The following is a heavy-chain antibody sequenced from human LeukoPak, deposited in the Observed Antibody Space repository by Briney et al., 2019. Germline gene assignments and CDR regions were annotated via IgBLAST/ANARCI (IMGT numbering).Heavy chain of an antibody. CDR3: AKDGEDFWSGYYTGY. D-gene: IGHD3-3*01. CDR2: ISGSGGST. CDR1: GFTFSNFA. J-gene: IGHJ4*02. Sequence: PGGSLRLSCTASGFTFSNFAMSWVRQAPGKGLEWVSAISGSGGSTYYADSVKGRFTISRDNSKNTLYLQMNSLRAEDTAVYYCAKDGEDFWSGYYTGYWGQGTLVTVSS. V-gene: IGHV3-23*01.